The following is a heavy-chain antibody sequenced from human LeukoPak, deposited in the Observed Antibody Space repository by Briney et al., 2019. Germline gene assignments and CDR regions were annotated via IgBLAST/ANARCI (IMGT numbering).Heavy chain of an antibody. D-gene: IGHD2-2*02. CDR1: GGSFSGYY. CDR3: ARRSPVVPAAITRRSTDDY. J-gene: IGHJ4*02. Sequence: SETLSLTCAVYGGSFSGYYWSWIRQPPGKGLEWIGEINHSGSTNYNPSLKSRVTISVDTSKNQFSLKLSSVTAADTAVYYCARRSPVVPAAITRRSTDDYWGQGTLVTVSS. V-gene: IGHV4-34*01. CDR2: INHSGST.